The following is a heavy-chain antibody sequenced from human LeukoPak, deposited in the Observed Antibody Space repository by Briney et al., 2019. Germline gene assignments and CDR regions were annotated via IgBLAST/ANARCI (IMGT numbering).Heavy chain of an antibody. J-gene: IGHJ4*02. Sequence: GGSLRLSCAASGFTFSSYSMNWVRQAPGKGLEWVSAISGSGGSTYYADSVKGRFTISRDNSKNTLYLQMNSLRAEDTAVYYCARLYYDFWMGYWGQGTLVTVSS. CDR1: GFTFSSYS. D-gene: IGHD3-3*01. CDR3: ARLYYDFWMGY. CDR2: ISGSGGST. V-gene: IGHV3-23*01.